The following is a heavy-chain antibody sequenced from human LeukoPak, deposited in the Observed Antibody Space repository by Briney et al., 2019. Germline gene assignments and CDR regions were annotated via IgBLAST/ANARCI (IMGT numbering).Heavy chain of an antibody. CDR2: ISGSGGST. Sequence: GGSLRLSCAASGFTFSSFAMSWVRQAPGEGLEWVSAISGSGGSTYYADSVKGRFSISRDNSENTLYLEMNSLRAEDAAVYYCAKEDTLIVGPDAFDVWGQGTMVTVSS. D-gene: IGHD3-22*01. CDR1: GFTFSSFA. J-gene: IGHJ3*01. V-gene: IGHV3-23*01. CDR3: AKEDTLIVGPDAFDV.